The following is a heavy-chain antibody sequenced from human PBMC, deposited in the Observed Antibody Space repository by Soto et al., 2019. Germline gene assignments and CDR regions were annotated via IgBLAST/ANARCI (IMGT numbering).Heavy chain of an antibody. V-gene: IGHV4-59*01. CDR2: IYYSGTT. Sequence: PETLSLTSSVSGASISSYYWTWIRQPPGKGLEWIGYIYYSGTTKYNPSLKSRVTISVDTSKNQFSLKLSSVTAADTAVYYCERDFFDFWGRGSLDTVSA. CDR1: GASISSYY. J-gene: IGHJ4*02. CDR3: ERDFFDF.